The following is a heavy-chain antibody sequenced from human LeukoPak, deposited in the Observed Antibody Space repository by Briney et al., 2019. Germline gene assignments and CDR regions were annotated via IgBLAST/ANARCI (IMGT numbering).Heavy chain of an antibody. D-gene: IGHD3-10*01. J-gene: IGHJ4*02. CDR3: ARDRGPYGSGSYLFDY. CDR1: GFPFNAYN. Sequence: GGSLRLSCTAPGFPFNAYNIHWIRQSPGRGLEWVSFIRNDETEIHYADFAKGRFTISRDNSKNTLYLQMNSLRAEDTAVYYCARDRGPYGSGSYLFDYWGQGTLVTVSS. V-gene: IGHV3-30*02. CDR2: IRNDETEI.